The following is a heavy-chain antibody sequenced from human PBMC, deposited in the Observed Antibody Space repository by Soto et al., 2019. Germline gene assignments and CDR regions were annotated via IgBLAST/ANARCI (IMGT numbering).Heavy chain of an antibody. J-gene: IGHJ5*02. D-gene: IGHD6-13*01. V-gene: IGHV3-33*01. CDR3: ARDIAAAGTGWFDP. CDR1: GFTFSSYG. CDR2: IWYDGSNK. Sequence: QVQLVESGGGVVQPGRSLRLSCAASGFTFSSYGMHWVRQAPGKGLEWVAVIWYDGSNKYYADSVKGRFTISRDNSKNTLYLQMNSLRAEDTAVYYCARDIAAAGTGWFDPWGQGTLVTVSS.